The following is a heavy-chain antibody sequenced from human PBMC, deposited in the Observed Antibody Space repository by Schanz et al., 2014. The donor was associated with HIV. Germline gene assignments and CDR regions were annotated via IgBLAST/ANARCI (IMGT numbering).Heavy chain of an antibody. V-gene: IGHV3-23*04. D-gene: IGHD3-22*01. CDR1: GFTLSGYT. J-gene: IGHJ4*02. Sequence: VQLVESGGGLVLPGGSLRVSCAVSGFTLSGYTMSWVRQAPGKGLAWVSSISESGGRSYYADSVNGRFTISRDNSKNTLYLQMTTLRTEDTAVYYCAKPEYDSRGNSQSHFDSWGQGTLVTVSS. CDR2: ISESGGRS. CDR3: AKPEYDSRGNSQSHFDS.